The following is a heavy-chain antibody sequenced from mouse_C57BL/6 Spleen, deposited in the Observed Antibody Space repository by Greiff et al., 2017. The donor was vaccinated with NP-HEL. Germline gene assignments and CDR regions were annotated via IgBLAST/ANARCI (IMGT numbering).Heavy chain of an antibody. J-gene: IGHJ2*01. V-gene: IGHV5-4*01. D-gene: IGHD5-1*01. CDR2: ISDGGSYT. Sequence: EVLLVESGAGLVKPGGSLKLSCAASGFTFSSYAMSWVRQTPEQRLEWVATISDGGSYTYYPDNVKSRFTLSRDNAKNNLYLQMSHLKSEDTAMYYCARIQYFVSTFDYGGQGTTHTVSS. CDR1: GFTFSSYA. CDR3: ARIQYFVSTFDY.